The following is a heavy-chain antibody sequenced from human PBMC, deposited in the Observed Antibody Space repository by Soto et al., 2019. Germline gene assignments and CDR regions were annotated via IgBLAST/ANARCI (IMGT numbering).Heavy chain of an antibody. CDR3: ARHRRYDSSGYYYNYYYYYGMDV. J-gene: IGHJ6*02. V-gene: IGHV5-51*01. Sequence: GESLKISCKGSGYSFTSYWIGWVRQMSGKGLEWMGIIYPGDSDTRYSPSFQGQVTISADKSISTAYLQWSSLKASDTAMYYCARHRRYDSSGYYYNYYYYYGMDVWGQGTTVTVSS. CDR2: IYPGDSDT. CDR1: GYSFTSYW. D-gene: IGHD3-22*01.